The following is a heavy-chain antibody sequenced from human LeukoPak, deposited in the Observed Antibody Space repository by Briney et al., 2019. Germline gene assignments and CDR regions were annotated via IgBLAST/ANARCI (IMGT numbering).Heavy chain of an antibody. CDR3: AGMGPGMGYYYYMDV. D-gene: IGHD1-1*01. J-gene: IGHJ6*03. Sequence: ASVKVSCKASGYTFTSYDINWVRQATGQGLEWMGWMNPNSGNTGYAQKFQGRVTMTRNTSISTAYMELSSLRSEDTAVYYCAGMGPGMGYYYYMDVWGKGTTVTVSS. CDR1: GYTFTSYD. V-gene: IGHV1-8*01. CDR2: MNPNSGNT.